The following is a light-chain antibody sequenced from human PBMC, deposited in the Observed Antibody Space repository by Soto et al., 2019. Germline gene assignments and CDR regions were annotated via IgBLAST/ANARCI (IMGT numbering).Light chain of an antibody. J-gene: IGKJ4*01. CDR2: AAS. Sequence: DIQITQSPSSLSSSVGDRVTITCLASQSISSNLNWYQQKPGKAPKLLIYAASSLQSGVPSRFSGGGSGTDFTLTISSLQPEDFATYSCQQSYSTPLTFGGGTKVDIK. CDR3: QQSYSTPLT. V-gene: IGKV1-39*01. CDR1: QSISSN.